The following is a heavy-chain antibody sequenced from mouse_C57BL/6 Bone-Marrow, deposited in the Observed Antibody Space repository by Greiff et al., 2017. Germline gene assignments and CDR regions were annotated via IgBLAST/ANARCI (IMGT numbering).Heavy chain of an antibody. V-gene: IGHV14-4*01. Sequence: EVQLVESGAELVRPGASVKLSCTASGFNIKDDYMHWVKQRPEQGLEWIGWIDPENGDTEYASKFQGKATITVDTSSNAAYLQLSSLTSEDTAVYYCTRIAYWGQGTLVTVSA. CDR2: IDPENGDT. CDR3: TRIAY. J-gene: IGHJ3*01. CDR1: GFNIKDDY.